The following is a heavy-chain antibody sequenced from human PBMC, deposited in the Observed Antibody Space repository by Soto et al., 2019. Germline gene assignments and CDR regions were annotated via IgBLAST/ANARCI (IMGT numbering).Heavy chain of an antibody. J-gene: IGHJ6*02. D-gene: IGHD3-3*01. CDR1: GYTFTSYG. Sequence: ASVKVSCKASGYTFTSYGISWVRQAPGQGLEWMGWISAYNGNTNYAQKLQGRVTMTTDTSTSTAYMELRSLRSDDTAVYYCARDQGFLEWSTDYYYGMDVWGQGTTVTVSS. CDR3: ARDQGFLEWSTDYYYGMDV. V-gene: IGHV1-18*04. CDR2: ISAYNGNT.